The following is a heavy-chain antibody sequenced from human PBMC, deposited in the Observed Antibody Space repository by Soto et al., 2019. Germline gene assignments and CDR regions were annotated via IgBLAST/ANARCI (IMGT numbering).Heavy chain of an antibody. D-gene: IGHD7-27*01. CDR2: IYYSGST. Sequence: SETLSLTCTVSGGSISSSSYYWGWIRQPPGKGLEWIGSIYYSGSTYYNPSLKSRVTISVDTSKNQFSLKLSSVTAADTAVYYCARPTQTGDPPWTFDYWGQGTLVTVSS. CDR1: GGSISSSSYY. CDR3: ARPTQTGDPPWTFDY. V-gene: IGHV4-39*01. J-gene: IGHJ4*02.